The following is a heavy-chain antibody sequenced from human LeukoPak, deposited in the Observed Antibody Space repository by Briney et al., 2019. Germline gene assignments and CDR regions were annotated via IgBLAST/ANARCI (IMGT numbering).Heavy chain of an antibody. Sequence: SVKVSCKASGGTFSNYAISWVRQAPGQGLEWMGGIIPIFGTANYAQKFQGRVTITADESTSTAYMELSSLRSEDTAVYYCARKFFDCSSTSCPFDYWGQGTLVTVSS. D-gene: IGHD2-2*01. CDR3: ARKFFDCSSTSCPFDY. CDR2: IIPIFGTA. CDR1: GGTFSNYA. J-gene: IGHJ4*02. V-gene: IGHV1-69*01.